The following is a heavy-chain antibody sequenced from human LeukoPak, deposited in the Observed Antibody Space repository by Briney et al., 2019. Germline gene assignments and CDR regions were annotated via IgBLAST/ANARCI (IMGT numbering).Heavy chain of an antibody. CDR1: GFTFSSYA. D-gene: IGHD2-15*01. V-gene: IGHV3-30-3*01. CDR3: ARAGSYCSGGSCYAY. J-gene: IGHJ4*02. Sequence: GGSLRLSCAASGFTFSSYAMHWVRQAPGKGLEWVAVISYDGSNKYYADSVKGRFTISRDNSKNTLYLQMNSLRSEDTAVYYCARAGSYCSGGSCYAYWGQGTLVTVSS. CDR2: ISYDGSNK.